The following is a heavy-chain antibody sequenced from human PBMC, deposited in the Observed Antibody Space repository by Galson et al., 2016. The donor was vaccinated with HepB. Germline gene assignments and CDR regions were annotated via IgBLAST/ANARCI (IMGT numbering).Heavy chain of an antibody. V-gene: IGHV4-61*01. CDR2: IYYTGSS. Sequence: ETLSLTCTVSGGSVSRGSYYWTWLRQSPGKAVEWLGSIYYTGSSNYNPSLKSRVSISRDTSREQISLKLTSVTAGDTAVYFCARAGKWLQAKYFYSMDVWGPWTTVTVSS. CDR1: GGSVSRGSYY. CDR3: ARAGKWLQAKYFYSMDV. D-gene: IGHD3-9*01. J-gene: IGHJ6*02.